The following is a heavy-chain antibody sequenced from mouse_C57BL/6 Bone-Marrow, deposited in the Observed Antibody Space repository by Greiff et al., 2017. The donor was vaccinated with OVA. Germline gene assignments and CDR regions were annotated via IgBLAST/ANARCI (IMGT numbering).Heavy chain of an antibody. J-gene: IGHJ3*01. CDR3: AHGYGESWFAY. CDR1: GFNIKDYY. Sequence: EVQVVESGAELVKPGASVKLSCTASGFNIKDYYMHWVKQRTEQGLEWIGRIDPEDGETKYAPKFQGKATITADTSSNTAYLQLSSLTSEDTAVYYCAHGYGESWFAYWGQGTLVTVSA. D-gene: IGHD2-2*01. V-gene: IGHV14-2*01. CDR2: IDPEDGET.